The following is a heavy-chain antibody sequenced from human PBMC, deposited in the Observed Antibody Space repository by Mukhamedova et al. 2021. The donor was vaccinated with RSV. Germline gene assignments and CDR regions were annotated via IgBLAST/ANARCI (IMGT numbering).Heavy chain of an antibody. CDR3: ARRDRDYGMDV. J-gene: IGHJ6*02. V-gene: IGHV1-46*01. CDR2: INPSGGST. D-gene: IGHD3-22*01. Sequence: INPSGGSTSYAQKFQGRVTMTRDTSTSTVYMELSSLRSEDTAMYYCARRDRDYGMDVWGQGTTVTVSS.